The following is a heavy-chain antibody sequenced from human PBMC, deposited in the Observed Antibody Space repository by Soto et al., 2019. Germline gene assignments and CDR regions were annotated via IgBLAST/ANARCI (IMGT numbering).Heavy chain of an antibody. J-gene: IGHJ4*02. CDR2: IWYDGSNK. D-gene: IGHD2-2*01. Sequence: QVQLVESGGGVVQPGRSLRLSCAASGFTFSSYGMHWVRQAPGKGLEWVAVIWYDGSNKYYADSVKGRVTISRDNSKNTLYLQMNSLRAEDTAVYYCARDLSTVVPAALGPGAYWGQGTLVTVSS. CDR1: GFTFSSYG. V-gene: IGHV3-33*01. CDR3: ARDLSTVVPAALGPGAY.